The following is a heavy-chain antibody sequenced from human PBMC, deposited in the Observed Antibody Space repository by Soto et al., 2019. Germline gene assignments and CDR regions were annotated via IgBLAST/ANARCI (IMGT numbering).Heavy chain of an antibody. CDR2: INHSENR. CDR1: GGSFSGYY. D-gene: IGHD3-10*01. Sequence: QVQLQQWGAGLLKPSETLSLICAIYGGSFSGYYWSWIRQPPGKGLEWIGEINHSENRNYNPAPKSRVTISVNTAKAKFALKMTSVTAADTAVYYCARGRTYYYGSGCYYLNWFDPWGQGTPVTVSS. CDR3: ARGRTYYYGSGCYYLNWFDP. V-gene: IGHV4-34*01. J-gene: IGHJ5*02.